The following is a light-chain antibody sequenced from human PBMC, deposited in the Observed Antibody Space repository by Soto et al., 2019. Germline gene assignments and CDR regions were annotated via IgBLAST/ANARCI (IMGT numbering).Light chain of an antibody. CDR3: QQYGSSPSIT. Sequence: IVLTQSPATLSLSPGARATLSCRARQSVTSNYLAWYQQKPGQARRLLIYGASRGATGIPDRFSGSVSGTDFTLTIRRLEPEDFAVYYGQQYGSSPSITFGPGTRLEIK. J-gene: IGKJ5*01. V-gene: IGKV3-20*01. CDR1: QSVTSNY. CDR2: GAS.